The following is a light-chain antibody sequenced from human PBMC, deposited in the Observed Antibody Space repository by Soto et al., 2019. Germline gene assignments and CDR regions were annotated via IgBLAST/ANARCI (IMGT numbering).Light chain of an antibody. CDR1: SSDVGGYNY. J-gene: IGLJ3*02. CDR2: DVS. CDR3: CSYAGNSLWV. V-gene: IGLV2-11*01. Sequence: QSALTQPRSVSGSPGQSVTISCTGTSSDVGGYNYVSWYQQHPGKAPKLMIYDVSKWPSGVPDRFSGSKSGNTASLTISGLQAEDDADYYCCSYAGNSLWVFGGGTQLTVL.